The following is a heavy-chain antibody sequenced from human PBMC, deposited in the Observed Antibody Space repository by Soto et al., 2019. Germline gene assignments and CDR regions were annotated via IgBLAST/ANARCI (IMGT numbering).Heavy chain of an antibody. CDR2: IKSNTDGGTT. V-gene: IGHV3-15*01. CDR1: GFTFIYAW. D-gene: IGHD6-13*01. J-gene: IGHJ5*02. CDR3: TPDPILAAADGSDP. Sequence: EVQLVESGGGLVNPGGSLRLSCEASGFTFIYAWMSWVRQAPGKGLEWVGHIKSNTDGGTTDYAAPVNGRFTISRDDSKTTLYLQMSSLKTEDTAVYYCTPDPILAAADGSDPWGQGTLVTVSS.